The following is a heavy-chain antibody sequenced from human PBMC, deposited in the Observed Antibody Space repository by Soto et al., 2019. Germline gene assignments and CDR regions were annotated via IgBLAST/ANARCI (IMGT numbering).Heavy chain of an antibody. V-gene: IGHV3-21*01. D-gene: IGHD2-21*01. CDR2: IASRSNYI. CDR1: GFTFSDYN. CDR3: ARNRRIAVEMDV. J-gene: IGHJ6*02. Sequence: GSLRLSCVASGFTFSDYNMNWLRQTPGKGLEWVSSIASRSNYIYYADSLKGRFTVSRDNARNSLYLQVDNLRAEDTAVYYCARNRRIAVEMDVWGQGXTVTVYS.